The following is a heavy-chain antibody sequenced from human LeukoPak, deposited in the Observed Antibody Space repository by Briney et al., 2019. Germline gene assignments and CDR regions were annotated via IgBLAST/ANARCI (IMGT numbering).Heavy chain of an antibody. CDR2: NYYSGSA. Sequence: SQTLSLTCTVSGDSISSTTHFWSWIRQPAGEGLEWIGYNYYSGSANYNPSLKSRVTISVDTSKNHFSLKLSSVTAADTAVYHCARVQVPYCSSTSCSETYWFDPWGQGTLVTVSS. D-gene: IGHD2-2*01. CDR3: ARVQVPYCSSTSCSETYWFDP. V-gene: IGHV4-61*10. CDR1: GDSISSTTHF. J-gene: IGHJ5*02.